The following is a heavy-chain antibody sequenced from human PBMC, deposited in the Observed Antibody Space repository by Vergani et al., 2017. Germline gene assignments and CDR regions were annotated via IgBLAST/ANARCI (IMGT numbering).Heavy chain of an antibody. Sequence: QVHLVQSGAEVKKPGTSVKVSCKASGYTFSDYYMHWVRQAPGQGLEWMGWINTNSGGTNYAQKFQGRVTMTRDTSISTAYMELSRLRSDDTAVYYCARDLSAVPDVNWFDPWGQGTLVTVSS. CDR2: INTNSGGT. CDR3: ARDLSAVPDVNWFDP. V-gene: IGHV1-2*02. CDR1: GYTFSDYY. D-gene: IGHD2-2*01. J-gene: IGHJ5*02.